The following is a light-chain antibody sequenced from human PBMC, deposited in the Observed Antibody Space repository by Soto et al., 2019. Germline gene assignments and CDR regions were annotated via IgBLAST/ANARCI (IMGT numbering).Light chain of an antibody. J-gene: IGKJ1*01. V-gene: IGKV1-5*03. Sequence: DIQMTQSPSTLSASVGDRVTMTCRASQSISSWLAWYQQKPGKAPKLLIYKASSLESGVPSRFSGSGSGTEFTLTISSLQPDDFATYYYQQYNSYSRTFGQGTKVEIK. CDR1: QSISSW. CDR3: QQYNSYSRT. CDR2: KAS.